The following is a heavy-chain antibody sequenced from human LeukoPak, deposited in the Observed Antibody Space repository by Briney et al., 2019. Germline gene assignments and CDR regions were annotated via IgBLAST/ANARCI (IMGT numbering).Heavy chain of an antibody. J-gene: IGHJ4*02. V-gene: IGHV1-18*01. D-gene: IGHD3-22*01. Sequence: ASVKVSCKASGYSFTSNVISWVRQAPGQGLEWMGWISAYNGNTNYAQKLQGRVTMTTDTSTSTAYMELRSLRSDDTAVYYCARDYNYDSSGYPDYWGQGTLVTVSS. CDR3: ARDYNYDSSGYPDY. CDR2: ISAYNGNT. CDR1: GYSFTSNV.